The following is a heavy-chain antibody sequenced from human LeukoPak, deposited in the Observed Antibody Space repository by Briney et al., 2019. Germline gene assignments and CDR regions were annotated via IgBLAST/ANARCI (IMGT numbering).Heavy chain of an antibody. CDR2: IKQDGSEK. V-gene: IGHV3-7*01. CDR1: GFTFSSYW. Sequence: GGSLRLSCAASGFTFSSYWMSWVRAAPGKGLEWVANIKQDGSEKYYVGSVKGRFTISRDNAKNSLYLQMNSLRAEDTAVYHCARDPTIFGVVIVPDYWGQGTLVTVSS. CDR3: ARDPTIFGVVIVPDY. J-gene: IGHJ4*02. D-gene: IGHD3-3*01.